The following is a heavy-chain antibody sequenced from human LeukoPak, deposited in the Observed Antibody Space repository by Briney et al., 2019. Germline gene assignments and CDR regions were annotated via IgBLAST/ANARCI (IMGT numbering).Heavy chain of an antibody. J-gene: IGHJ4*02. CDR1: GGSISSYY. Sequence: PSETLSLTCTVSGGSISSYYWSWIRQPPGKGLEWIGYIYYSGSTNYNPSLKSRVTISVDTSKNQFSLKLSSVTAADAAVYYCARVGSSSSWYSYFDYWGQGTLVTVSS. D-gene: IGHD6-13*01. CDR2: IYYSGST. CDR3: ARVGSSSSWYSYFDY. V-gene: IGHV4-59*08.